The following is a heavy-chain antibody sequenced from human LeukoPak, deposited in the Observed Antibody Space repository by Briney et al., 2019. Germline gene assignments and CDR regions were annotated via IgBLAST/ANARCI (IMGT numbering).Heavy chain of an antibody. CDR1: GGSISIYY. CDR2: IYYSGST. D-gene: IGHD4-17*01. V-gene: IGHV4-59*01. J-gene: IGHJ6*03. CDR3: ARVTTVTGYYYYYYMDV. Sequence: SSETLSLTCTVSGGSISIYYWSWIRQPPGKGLECSGYIYYSGSTNYNPPITSRVSISVDSSKTQFSLKLSSVTAADTAVYYCARVTTVTGYYYYYYMDVWGKGTTVTVSS.